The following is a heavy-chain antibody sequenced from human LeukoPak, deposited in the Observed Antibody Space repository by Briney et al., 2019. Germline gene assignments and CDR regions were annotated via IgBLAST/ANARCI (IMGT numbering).Heavy chain of an antibody. CDR2: IYYSGST. CDR1: GGSISSSSYY. D-gene: IGHD1-7*01. CDR3: ARHGITGTTVDY. Sequence: SETLSLTCTVSGGSISSSSYYWGWIRQPPGKGLEWIGSIYYSGSTYYNPSLKSRVTISVDTSKNQFSLKLSSVTAADTAAYYCARHGITGTTVDYWGQGTLVTVSS. J-gene: IGHJ4*02. V-gene: IGHV4-39*01.